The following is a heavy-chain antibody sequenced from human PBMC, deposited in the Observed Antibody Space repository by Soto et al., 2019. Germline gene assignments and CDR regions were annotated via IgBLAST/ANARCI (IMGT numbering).Heavy chain of an antibody. J-gene: IGHJ6*02. CDR3: ARVNKYAFWSGPRDYYYYGMDV. CDR2: VIPIFGTA. D-gene: IGHD3-3*01. Sequence: VKVSCKASGGTFSSYAISWVRQAPGQGLEWMGGVIPIFGTANYAQKFQGRVTITADKSTSTAYMELSSLRSEDTAVYYCARVNKYAFWSGPRDYYYYGMDVWGQGPTVTVSS. CDR1: GGTFSSYA. V-gene: IGHV1-69*06.